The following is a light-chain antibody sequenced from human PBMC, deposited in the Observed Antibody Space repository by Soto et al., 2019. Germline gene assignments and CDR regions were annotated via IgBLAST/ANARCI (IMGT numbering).Light chain of an antibody. Sequence: EIVLTQSPGTLSLSPGERATLSCRASQSVNSNYLAWYQRKPGQAPRLLIYGASNRATDIPYRFSASGSGTDFTLTITRLEAEDFAVYYCQQYKKWPPLTFGGGTKVEIK. CDR2: GAS. J-gene: IGKJ4*01. CDR1: QSVNSNY. CDR3: QQYKKWPPLT. V-gene: IGKV3-20*01.